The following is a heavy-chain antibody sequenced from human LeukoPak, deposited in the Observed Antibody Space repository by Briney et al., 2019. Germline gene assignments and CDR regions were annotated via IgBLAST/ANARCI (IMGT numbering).Heavy chain of an antibody. V-gene: IGHV1-18*01. Sequence: ASVKVSCKASAYTFTSYGISWVRQAPGQGLEWMGWISAYNGNTNFAQKFRGRVTLTTDTSTSTAYMDLRSLRSDDAAVYYCARGWQLLYFDYWGQGTLVTVSS. CDR1: AYTFTSYG. J-gene: IGHJ4*02. CDR2: ISAYNGNT. CDR3: ARGWQLLYFDY. D-gene: IGHD1-26*01.